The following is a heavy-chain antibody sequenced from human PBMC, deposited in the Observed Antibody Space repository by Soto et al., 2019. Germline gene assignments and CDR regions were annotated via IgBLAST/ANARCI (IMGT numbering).Heavy chain of an antibody. Sequence: EVQLVESGGGLVQPGGSLRLSCAASGFTLSDYYMHWARQAPGKGLMWVSRISNDGSNTDYADSVKGRFTISRDNAKNTMHLQMNSLRAEDTAVYYCARAPDCSSSGCYSYFDIWGQGTLVTVSS. D-gene: IGHD2-2*01. CDR3: ARAPDCSSSGCYSYFDI. CDR2: ISNDGSNT. J-gene: IGHJ4*02. V-gene: IGHV3-74*01. CDR1: GFTLSDYY.